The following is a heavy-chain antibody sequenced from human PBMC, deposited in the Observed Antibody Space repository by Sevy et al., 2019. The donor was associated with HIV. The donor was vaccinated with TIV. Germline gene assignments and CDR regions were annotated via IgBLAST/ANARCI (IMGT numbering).Heavy chain of an antibody. D-gene: IGHD6-13*01. CDR1: GFTVTNNY. CDR2: SYSDDSR. CDR3: ARLHPHIAAARAMDV. V-gene: IGHV3-53*01. J-gene: IGHJ6*02. Sequence: GGSLRLSCAASGFTVTNNYISWVHQAPGKGLDWVALSYSDDSRYFADSVRGRFTISRDSLKNTLYLQMNSLRAEDTAVYYCARLHPHIAAARAMDVWGQGTTVTVSS.